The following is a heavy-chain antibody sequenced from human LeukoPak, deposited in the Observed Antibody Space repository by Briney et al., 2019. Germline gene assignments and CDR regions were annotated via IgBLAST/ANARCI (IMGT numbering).Heavy chain of an antibody. CDR3: VKGPTGRYFDWLDY. Sequence: GAAVKRSCSAPGCTLSSYAMHWVRQAPGKGLEYVSAISSNGGSTYYADSVKGRFTISRDNSKNTLYLQMSSLRAEDTAVYYCVKGPTGRYFDWLDYWGQGTLVTVSS. V-gene: IGHV3-64D*09. CDR1: GCTLSSYA. CDR2: ISSNGGST. J-gene: IGHJ4*02. D-gene: IGHD3-9*01.